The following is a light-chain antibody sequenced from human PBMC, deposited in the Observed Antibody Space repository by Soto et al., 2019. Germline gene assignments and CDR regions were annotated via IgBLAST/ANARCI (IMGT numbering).Light chain of an antibody. Sequence: DIQMTQSPSALSASIGDRVTITCRASQSISDWLAWHQQKPGKVPKLLIYKASSLESGVPSRFSGSGSGTEFTLTISSLQPDDFATYYCQQYETYWTFGQGTKVDIK. CDR2: KAS. J-gene: IGKJ1*01. V-gene: IGKV1-5*03. CDR1: QSISDW. CDR3: QQYETYWT.